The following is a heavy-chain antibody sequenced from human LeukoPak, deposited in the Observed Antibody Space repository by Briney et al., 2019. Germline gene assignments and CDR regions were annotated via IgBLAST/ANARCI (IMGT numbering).Heavy chain of an antibody. CDR3: ARDIAFPFYDNWFDP. CDR1: GGTFSSYA. CDR2: IIPIFGTA. D-gene: IGHD3-16*01. J-gene: IGHJ5*02. V-gene: IGHV1-69*05. Sequence: ASVKVSCKASGGTFSSYAISWVRQAPGQGLEWMGGIIPIFGTANYAQKFQGRVTITTDESTSTAYMELSSLRSEDTAVYYCARDIAFPFYDNWFDPWGQGTLVTVSS.